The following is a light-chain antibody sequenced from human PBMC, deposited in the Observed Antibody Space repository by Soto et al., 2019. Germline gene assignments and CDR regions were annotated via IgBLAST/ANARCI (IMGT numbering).Light chain of an antibody. CDR2: ITN. CDR1: SGSVSTSYY. Sequence: QTVVTQEPSFSVSPGGTVTLTCGLSSGSVSTSYYPSWYQQTPGQAPRTLIYITNTRSSGVPDRFSGSILGNKAALTITGAQADDESDYYCVLYMGSGIWVFGGGTKVTVL. CDR3: VLYMGSGIWV. V-gene: IGLV8-61*01. J-gene: IGLJ3*02.